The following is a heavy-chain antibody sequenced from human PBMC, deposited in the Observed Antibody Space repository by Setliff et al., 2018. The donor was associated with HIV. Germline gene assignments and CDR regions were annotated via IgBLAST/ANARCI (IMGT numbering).Heavy chain of an antibody. CDR3: ARVLSNGWSGGVDY. Sequence: SETLSLTCTVSGVSITNGTFYWNWIRQPAGKGLEWIGRIAKTGSTNYNPSLKSRLTISMDTSKNQFSLKLYSVTAADTAVYYCARVLSNGWSGGVDYWGQGTLVTVSS. J-gene: IGHJ4*02. CDR2: IAKTGST. D-gene: IGHD6-19*01. V-gene: IGHV4-61*02. CDR1: GVSITNGTFY.